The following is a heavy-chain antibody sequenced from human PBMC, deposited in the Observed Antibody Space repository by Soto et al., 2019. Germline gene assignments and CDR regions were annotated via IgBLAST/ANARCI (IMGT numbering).Heavy chain of an antibody. CDR3: TPLALKYSSGWYEFSD. V-gene: IGHV3-15*07. CDR2: IKSKTDGGTT. CDR1: GFTFSNGW. Sequence: EVQLVESGGGLVKPGGSLRLLCAAPGFTFSNGWMNWVRQAPGEGLEGVGRIKSKTDGGTTDYAAPVKGRFTISRDDSKNTLYLQMNSLKTEDTAVYYCTPLALKYSSGWYEFSDWGQGTLVTVSS. D-gene: IGHD6-19*01. J-gene: IGHJ4*02.